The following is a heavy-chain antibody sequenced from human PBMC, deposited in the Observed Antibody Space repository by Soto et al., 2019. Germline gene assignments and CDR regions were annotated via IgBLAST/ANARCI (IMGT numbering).Heavy chain of an antibody. CDR1: GFTFSSYG. D-gene: IGHD2-21*01. CDR2: IWYDGSNK. V-gene: IGHV3-33*01. J-gene: IGHJ6*02. CDR3: ARGGVKYYYGMDV. Sequence: ESGGGVVQPGRSLRLSCAASGFTFSSYGMHWVRQAPGKGLEWVAVIWYDGSNKYYADSVKGRFTISRDNSKNTLYLQMNSLRAEDTAVYYCARGGVKYYYGMDVWGQGTTVTVSS.